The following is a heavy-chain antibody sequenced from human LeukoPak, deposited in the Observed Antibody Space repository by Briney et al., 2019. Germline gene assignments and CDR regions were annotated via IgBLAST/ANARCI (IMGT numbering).Heavy chain of an antibody. Sequence: PSETLSLTCAVYGGSFSGYYWSWIRQPPGKGLEWIGEINHSESTNYSPSLKSRVTISVDTSKNQFSLKLSSVTAADTAVYYCARGREYCSGGSCYIDGDLAFDIWGQGTMVTVSS. J-gene: IGHJ3*02. CDR2: INHSEST. V-gene: IGHV4-34*01. D-gene: IGHD2-15*01. CDR3: ARGREYCSGGSCYIDGDLAFDI. CDR1: GGSFSGYY.